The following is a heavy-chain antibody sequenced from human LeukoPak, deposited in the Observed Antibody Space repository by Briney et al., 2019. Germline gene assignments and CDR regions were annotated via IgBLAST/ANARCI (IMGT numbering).Heavy chain of an antibody. CDR1: GFTFSSYE. D-gene: IGHD3-22*01. V-gene: IGHV3-30*02. CDR2: IRYDGSNK. J-gene: IGHJ4*02. Sequence: PGGSLRLSCAASGFTFSSYEMNWVRQAPGKGLEWVAFIRYDGSNKYYADSVKGRFTISRDNSKNTLYLQMNSLRAEDTAVYYCAKDEVGDSSGYYSLDYWGQGTLVTVSS. CDR3: AKDEVGDSSGYYSLDY.